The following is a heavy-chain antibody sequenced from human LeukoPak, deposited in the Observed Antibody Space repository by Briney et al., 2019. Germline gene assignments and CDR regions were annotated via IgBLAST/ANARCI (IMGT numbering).Heavy chain of an antibody. V-gene: IGHV3-7*05. J-gene: IGHJ4*02. CDR3: ATDRREEPSNYDRNRFAY. D-gene: IGHD3-22*01. Sequence: GGSLRLSCVASGFTFNNYWMNWVRQAPGRGLEWVANIREDGSEKNYVDSVKGRFTISRENAKNSLYLQMDNLRAEDTAVFYCATDRREEPSNYDRNRFAYWGQGTLVTVSS. CDR2: IREDGSEK. CDR1: GFTFNNYW.